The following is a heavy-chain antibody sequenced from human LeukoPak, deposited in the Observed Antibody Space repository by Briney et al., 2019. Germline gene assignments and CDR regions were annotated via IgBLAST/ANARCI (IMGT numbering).Heavy chain of an antibody. Sequence: GGSLRLPCATSGFSFSSYWMSWVRQAPGKGLEWVSAISGSGGSTYYADSVKGRFTISRDNSKNTLYLQMNSLRAEDTAVYYCAKDLNVCSSTSCYNWFDPWGQGTLVTVSS. V-gene: IGHV3-23*01. CDR1: GFSFSSYW. CDR2: ISGSGGST. J-gene: IGHJ5*02. D-gene: IGHD2-2*01. CDR3: AKDLNVCSSTSCYNWFDP.